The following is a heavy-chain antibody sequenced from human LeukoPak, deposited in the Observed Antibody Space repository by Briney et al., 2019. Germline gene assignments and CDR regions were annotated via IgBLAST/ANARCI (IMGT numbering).Heavy chain of an antibody. CDR1: GGSISSGDYY. D-gene: IGHD2-2*01. J-gene: IGHJ6*02. CDR3: ARDAVVPAAMNGMDV. V-gene: IGHV4-30-4*01. Sequence: RPSETLSLTWTVSGGSISSGDYYWRWIRQPPGKGLEWIGYIYYSGSTYYNPSLKSRVTISVDTSKNQFSLKLSSVTAADTAVYYCARDAVVPAAMNGMDVWGQGTTVTVSS. CDR2: IYYSGST.